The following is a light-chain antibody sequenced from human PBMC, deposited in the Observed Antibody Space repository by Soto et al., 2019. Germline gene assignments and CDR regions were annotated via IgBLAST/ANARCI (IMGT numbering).Light chain of an antibody. J-gene: IGKJ1*01. Sequence: DIQMTQSPSSLYASVGDRVTITCQASQDISNCLNWYQQKPGKVHKLLIYDASNLETGVPSRFSGSGSGTYFTFTISSLQPEDIASYYCQQYDNLPRTFGQGTKVEIK. CDR2: DAS. V-gene: IGKV1-33*01. CDR3: QQYDNLPRT. CDR1: QDISNC.